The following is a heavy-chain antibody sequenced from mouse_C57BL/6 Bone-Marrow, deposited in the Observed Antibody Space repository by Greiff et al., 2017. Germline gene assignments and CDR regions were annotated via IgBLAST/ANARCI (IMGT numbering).Heavy chain of an antibody. V-gene: IGHV14-4*01. Sequence: EVQLQESGAELVRPGASVKLSCTASGFHIKDDYMHWVKQRPEQGLEWIGWIDPENGDTEYASKFQGKATITAATSSNTAYLQLSSLTSEDTAVYYCTTGSLYFDYWGQGTTLTVSS. CDR3: TTGSLYFDY. CDR2: IDPENGDT. CDR1: GFHIKDDY. D-gene: IGHD6-2*01. J-gene: IGHJ2*01.